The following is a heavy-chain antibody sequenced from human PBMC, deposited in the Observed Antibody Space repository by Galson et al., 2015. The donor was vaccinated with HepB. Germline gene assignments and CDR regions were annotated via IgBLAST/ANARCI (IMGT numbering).Heavy chain of an antibody. J-gene: IGHJ1*01. CDR2: ISYDGSNK. CDR1: GFTFSSYA. CDR3: ARGVRPEEYFQH. V-gene: IGHV3-30-3*01. Sequence: SLRLSCAASGFTFSSYAMHWVRQAPGKGLEWVAVISYDGSNKYYADSVKGRFTISRDNSKNTLYLQMNSLRAEDTAVYYCARGVRPEEYFQHWGQGTLVTVSS.